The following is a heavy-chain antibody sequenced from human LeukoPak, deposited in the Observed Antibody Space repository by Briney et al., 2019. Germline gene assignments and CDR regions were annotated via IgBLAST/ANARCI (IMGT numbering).Heavy chain of an antibody. CDR3: ARDWGDIVVVPAALGAFDI. V-gene: IGHV1-2*06. CDR2: INPNSGGT. CDR1: GYTFTGYY. J-gene: IGHJ3*02. D-gene: IGHD2-2*01. Sequence: ASVKVSCKASGYTFTGYYMHWVRQAPGQGLEWMGRINPNSGGTNYAQKFQGRVTMTRDTSISTAYMELSRLRSDDTAVYYCARDWGDIVVVPAALGAFDIWGQGTMVTVSS.